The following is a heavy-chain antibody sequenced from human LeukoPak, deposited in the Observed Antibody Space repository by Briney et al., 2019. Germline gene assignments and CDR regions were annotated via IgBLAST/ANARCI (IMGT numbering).Heavy chain of an antibody. Sequence: SGGSLRLSCAASGFTFDDYAMHWVRQAPGKGLEWVSGISWNSGSIGYADSVKGRFTISGDNAKNSLYLQMNSLRAEDTALYYCAAHYYGSGNHDYWGQGTLVTVSS. J-gene: IGHJ4*02. D-gene: IGHD3-10*01. V-gene: IGHV3-9*01. CDR2: ISWNSGSI. CDR3: AAHYYGSGNHDY. CDR1: GFTFDDYA.